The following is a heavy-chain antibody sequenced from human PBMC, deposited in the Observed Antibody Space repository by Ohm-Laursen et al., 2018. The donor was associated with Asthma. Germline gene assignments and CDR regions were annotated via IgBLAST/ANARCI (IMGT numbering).Heavy chain of an antibody. CDR2: ISDSGDST. V-gene: IGHV3-23*01. J-gene: IGHJ4*02. D-gene: IGHD1-26*01. CDR1: GYTFSRYS. CDR3: AKATVQFSGSYFFDY. Sequence: SLRLSCAAPGYTFSRYSIHWVRQAPGKRLEWVSGISDSGDSTYSADSVKGRFTISRDNSDNALYLQMNSLRADDSAVYFCAKATVQFSGSYFFDYWGQGSLVTVSS.